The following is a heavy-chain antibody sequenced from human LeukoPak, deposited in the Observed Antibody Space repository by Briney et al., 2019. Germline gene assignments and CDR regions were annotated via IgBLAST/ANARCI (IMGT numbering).Heavy chain of an antibody. D-gene: IGHD3-22*01. CDR1: GFTFSSYA. CDR3: ATVIDNSGSLGF. CDR2: IYSGGST. J-gene: IGHJ4*02. Sequence: GGSLRLSCAASGFTFSSYAMSWVRQAPGKGLEWVSVIYSGGSTYYTDSVKGRFTISRDSSKNTLYLQMNSLRAEDTAVYYCATVIDNSGSLGFWGQGTLVTVSS. V-gene: IGHV3-53*01.